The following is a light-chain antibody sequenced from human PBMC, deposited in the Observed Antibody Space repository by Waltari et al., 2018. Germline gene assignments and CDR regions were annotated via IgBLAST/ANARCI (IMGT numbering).Light chain of an antibody. Sequence: DIQMTQSPSSLSASVGDRVTITCRASQSIRSYLNWYQQKPGKAPKLLIYTASSLQSGVPSRFSGSGSGTDFTLTISSLQPEDCATYYCQQSYSTPAFGQGTKVEIK. CDR3: QQSYSTPA. CDR1: QSIRSY. V-gene: IGKV1-39*01. J-gene: IGKJ1*01. CDR2: TAS.